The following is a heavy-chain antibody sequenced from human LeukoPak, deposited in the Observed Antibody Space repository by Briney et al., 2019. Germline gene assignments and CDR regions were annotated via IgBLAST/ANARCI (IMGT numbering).Heavy chain of an antibody. CDR1: GYSISSGYY. CDR3: ARPPLSGYIFWFDP. D-gene: IGHD3-22*01. CDR2: IYHSGST. Sequence: SETLSLTCAVSGYSISSGYYWGWIRQPPGKGLEWIGSIYHSGSTYYNPSLKSRVTISVDTSKNQFSLKLSSVTAADTAVYYCARPPLSGYIFWFDPWGQGTLVTVPS. J-gene: IGHJ5*02. V-gene: IGHV4-38-2*01.